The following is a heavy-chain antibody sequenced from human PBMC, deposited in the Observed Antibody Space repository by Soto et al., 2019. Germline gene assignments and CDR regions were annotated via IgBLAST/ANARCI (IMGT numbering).Heavy chain of an antibody. Sequence: SGPTLVNPTQTLTLIRNFSGFSLNGNGVGVGWIRQPPGKALEWLALIYWAGDLRYSPALKSRLTITQHPSKDQLVLTMTNMDPTDSGTYYCANGYVQLLSTFHYFDSWGQGIRVTVSS. CDR2: IYWAGDL. CDR3: ANGYVQLLSTFHYFDS. D-gene: IGHD5-12*01. CDR1: GFSLNGNGVG. V-gene: IGHV2-5*02. J-gene: IGHJ4*02.